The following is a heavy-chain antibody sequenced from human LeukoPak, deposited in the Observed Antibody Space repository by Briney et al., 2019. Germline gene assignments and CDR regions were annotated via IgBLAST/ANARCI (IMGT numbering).Heavy chain of an antibody. CDR1: GGTFSSYA. V-gene: IGHV1-69*13. J-gene: IGHJ6*04. CDR2: IIPIFGTA. CDR3: ARGGSRFGEHVYYYYGMDV. Sequence: SVKVSCKASGGTFSSYAISWVRQAPGKGLEWMGGIIPIFGTANYAQKFQGRVTITADESTSTAYMELSSLRSEDTAVYYCARGGSRFGEHVYYYYGMDVWGKGTTVTVSS. D-gene: IGHD3-10*01.